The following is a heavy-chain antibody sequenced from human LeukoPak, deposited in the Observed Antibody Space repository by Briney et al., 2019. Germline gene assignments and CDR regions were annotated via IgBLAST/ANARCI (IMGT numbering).Heavy chain of an antibody. Sequence: GGSLRLSCAASGFTFSSYAMTWVRQAPGKGLEWVSSISSSSSYIYYADSVKGRFTISRDNAKNSLYLQMNSLRAEDTAVYYCARRTLGFGDFDYWGQGTLVTVSS. J-gene: IGHJ4*02. CDR1: GFTFSSYA. CDR2: ISSSSSYI. D-gene: IGHD3-10*01. CDR3: ARRTLGFGDFDY. V-gene: IGHV3-21*01.